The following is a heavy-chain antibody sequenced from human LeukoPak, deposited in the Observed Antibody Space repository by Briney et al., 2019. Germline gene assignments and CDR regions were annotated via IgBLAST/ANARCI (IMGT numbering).Heavy chain of an antibody. CDR2: ISSNGGST. V-gene: IGHV3-64*01. CDR3: AKDPGLLWFGEYAFDI. D-gene: IGHD3-10*01. Sequence: GGSLRLSCAASGFTFSSYAMHWVRQAPGKGLEYVSAISSNGGSTYYANSVKGRFTISRDNSKNTLYLQMGSLRAEDTAVYYCAKDPGLLWFGEYAFDIWGQGTMVTVSS. CDR1: GFTFSSYA. J-gene: IGHJ3*02.